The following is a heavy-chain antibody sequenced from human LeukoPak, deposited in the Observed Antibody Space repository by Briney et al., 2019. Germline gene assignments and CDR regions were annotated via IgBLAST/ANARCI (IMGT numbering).Heavy chain of an antibody. D-gene: IGHD1-26*01. V-gene: IGHV3-30-3*01. Sequence: GGSLRLSCAASGFTFSSYAMHWVRQAPGKGLEWVAVISYDGSNKYYADSVKGRFTISRDNSKNTLYLQMNSLRAEDTAVCYCASRGELLAFDIWGQGTMVTVSS. CDR3: ASRGELLAFDI. J-gene: IGHJ3*02. CDR2: ISYDGSNK. CDR1: GFTFSSYA.